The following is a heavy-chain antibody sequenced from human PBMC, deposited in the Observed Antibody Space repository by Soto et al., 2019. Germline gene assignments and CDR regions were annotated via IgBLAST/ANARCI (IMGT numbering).Heavy chain of an antibody. CDR2: IYYSGIT. CDR3: AREPLT. J-gene: IGHJ4*02. V-gene: IGHV4-31*03. CDR1: GGSISSGGYY. Sequence: QVQLQESGPGLVKPSQTLSLTCTVSGGSISSGGYYWSWIRQHPGKGLEWIAYIYYSGITYYNPSLHRRVTISVDTSKNLFSRTRSSVTAADAAVYFCAREPLTGGQGTLVTVSS.